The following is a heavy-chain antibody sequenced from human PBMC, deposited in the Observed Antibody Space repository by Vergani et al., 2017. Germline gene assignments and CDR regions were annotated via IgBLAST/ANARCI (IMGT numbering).Heavy chain of an antibody. J-gene: IGHJ4*02. D-gene: IGHD6-19*01. CDR1: GFTFSSYW. Sequence: EVQLVESGGGLVQPGGSLRLSCAASGFTFSSYWMSWVRQAPGKGLEWVANIKQDGSEKYYVDSVKGRFTISRDNAKNSLYLQMNSLRAEDTALYYCARXGLQWLVRTDHFDYWGQGTLVTVSS. CDR3: ARXGLQWLVRTDHFDY. CDR2: IKQDGSEK. V-gene: IGHV3-7*03.